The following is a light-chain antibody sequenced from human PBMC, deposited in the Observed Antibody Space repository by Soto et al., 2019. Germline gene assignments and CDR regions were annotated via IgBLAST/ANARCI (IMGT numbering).Light chain of an antibody. J-gene: IGKJ2*01. CDR3: MQATQYPPYT. V-gene: IGKV2-24*01. CDR1: QSLLHSDGTTY. Sequence: DIVMTQTPLSSPVTLGQPASISCRSSQSLLHSDGTTYLSWLQQRPGQPPRLLIYSVSNRLSGVPDRFSGSGAGTDFTLRISRVEAEDVGVYCCMQATQYPPYTFGQGTKLEI. CDR2: SVS.